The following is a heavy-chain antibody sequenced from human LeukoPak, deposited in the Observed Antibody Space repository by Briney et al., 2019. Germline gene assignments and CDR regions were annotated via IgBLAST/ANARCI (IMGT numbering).Heavy chain of an antibody. J-gene: IGHJ4*02. Sequence: TASETLSLTCTVSGGSISSGSYYWSWIRQPAGKGLEWIGRTYTSGSTNYNPSLKSRVTISVDTSKNQFSLKLSSVTAADTAVYYCARGYGGYFDYWGQGTLVTVSS. CDR2: TYTSGST. V-gene: IGHV4-61*02. CDR1: GGSISSGSYY. CDR3: ARGYGGYFDY. D-gene: IGHD1-26*01.